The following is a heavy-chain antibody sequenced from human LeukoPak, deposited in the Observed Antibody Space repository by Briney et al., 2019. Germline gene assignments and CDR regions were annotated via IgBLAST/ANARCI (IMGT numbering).Heavy chain of an antibody. CDR1: GGSISGYY. V-gene: IGHV4-59*01. CDR2: IYYSGST. J-gene: IGHJ6*02. Sequence: SETLSLTCTVSGGSISGYYWSWIRQPPGKGLEWIGYIYYSGSTNYNPSLKSRVTISVDTSKNQFSLKLSSVTAADTAVYYCARSLYSSSWLKRYYYGMDVWGQGTTVTVSS. CDR3: ARSLYSSSWLKRYYYGMDV. D-gene: IGHD6-13*01.